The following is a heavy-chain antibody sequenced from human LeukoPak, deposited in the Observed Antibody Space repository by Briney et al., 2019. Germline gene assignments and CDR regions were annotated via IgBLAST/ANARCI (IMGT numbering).Heavy chain of an antibody. J-gene: IGHJ4*02. Sequence: SETLSLTCTVSGGSISSYYWSWIRQPPGKGLEWIGYIYYSGSTNYNPSLKSRVTISVDTSKNQFSLKLSSVTAADTAVYYCARLLVEGYYDSSGYYSGFDHWGQGTLVTVSS. V-gene: IGHV4-59*01. CDR3: ARLLVEGYYDSSGYYSGFDH. CDR1: GGSISSYY. D-gene: IGHD3-22*01. CDR2: IYYSGST.